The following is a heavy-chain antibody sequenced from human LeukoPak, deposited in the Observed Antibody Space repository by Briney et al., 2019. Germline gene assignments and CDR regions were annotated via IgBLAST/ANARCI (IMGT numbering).Heavy chain of an antibody. J-gene: IGHJ3*02. V-gene: IGHV4-34*01. CDR2: INHSGST. CDR1: GGSFSGYY. CDR3: ARGRRVDIVVVPAANRYADAFDI. D-gene: IGHD2-2*03. Sequence: SETLSLTCAVYGGSFSGYYWSWIRQPPGKGLEWIGEINHSGSTNYNPSLKSRVTISVDTSKNQFSLKLSSVTAADTAVYYCARGRRVDIVVVPAANRYADAFDIWGPGTMVTVSS.